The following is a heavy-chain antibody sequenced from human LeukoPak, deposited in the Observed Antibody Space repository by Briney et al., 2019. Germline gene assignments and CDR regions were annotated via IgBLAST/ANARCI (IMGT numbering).Heavy chain of an antibody. V-gene: IGHV3-23*01. J-gene: IGHJ4*02. CDR3: AKLLGYCSGGSCYGFDY. D-gene: IGHD2-15*01. CDR1: GFTVSSNY. Sequence: GGSLRLSCAASGFTVSSNYMSWVRQAPGKGLEWVSAISGSGGSTYYADSVKGRFTISRDNSKNTLYLQMNSLRAEDAAVYYCAKLLGYCSGGSCYGFDYWGQGTLVTVSS. CDR2: ISGSGGST.